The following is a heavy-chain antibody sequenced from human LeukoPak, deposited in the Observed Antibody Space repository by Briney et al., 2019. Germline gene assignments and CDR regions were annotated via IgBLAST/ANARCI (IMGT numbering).Heavy chain of an antibody. CDR2: IYYSGST. D-gene: IGHD6-25*01. CDR3: ARHKSSRSSGLGAFDY. CDR1: GGSISSYY. Sequence: PSETLSLTCTVSGGSISSYYWSWIRQPPGKGLEWIGYIYYSGSTNYNPSLKSRVTISVDTSKNQFSLKLSSVTAADTAVYYCARHKSSRSSGLGAFDYWGQGTLVTVSS. V-gene: IGHV4-59*08. J-gene: IGHJ4*02.